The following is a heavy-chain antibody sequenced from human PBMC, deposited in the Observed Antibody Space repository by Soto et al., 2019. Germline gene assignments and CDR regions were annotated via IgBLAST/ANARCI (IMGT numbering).Heavy chain of an antibody. Sequence: SETLSLTCAVSGGSIGTSAYYWGWIRQAPGKGLEWIGSINHSGNTYLSPSLKDRVTMSVDTSKNSFSLKLRSATAADTGLYYCSRRAPEGFDPRGQGTLVTVYS. CDR1: GGSIGTSAYY. CDR3: SRRAPEGFDP. V-gene: IGHV4-39*01. CDR2: INHSGNT. J-gene: IGHJ5*02.